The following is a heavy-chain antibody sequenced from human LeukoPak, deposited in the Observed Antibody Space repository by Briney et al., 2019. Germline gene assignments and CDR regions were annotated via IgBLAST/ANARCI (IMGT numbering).Heavy chain of an antibody. CDR2: IYYSGST. CDR3: ARVNWSRVTDY. D-gene: IGHD3-3*01. Sequence: SETLSLTCTVSGGSVNSGSYYWNWIRQPPGKGLEWIGYIYYSGSTNYNPSLKSRVTISVDTSKNQFSLKLSSVTAADTAVYYCARVNWSRVTDYWGQGTLVTVSS. V-gene: IGHV4-61*01. CDR1: GGSVNSGSYY. J-gene: IGHJ4*02.